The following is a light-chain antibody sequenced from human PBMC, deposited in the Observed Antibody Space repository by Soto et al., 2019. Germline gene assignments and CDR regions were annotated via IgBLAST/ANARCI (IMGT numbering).Light chain of an antibody. CDR1: SSDVGGYSY. CDR2: DVS. V-gene: IGLV2-11*01. Sequence: QSALIQPRSVSGSPGHSVTISCTGTSSDVGGYSYVSWYQQHPGKAPKLMISDVSKRPSGVPDRFSGSKFGNTASLTISGLQAEDEADYYCCSYAGAFTYVFGSGTKLTVL. CDR3: CSYAGAFTYV. J-gene: IGLJ1*01.